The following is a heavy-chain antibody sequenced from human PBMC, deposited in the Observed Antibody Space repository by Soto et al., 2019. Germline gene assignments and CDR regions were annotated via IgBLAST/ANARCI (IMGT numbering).Heavy chain of an antibody. Sequence: EVQLVESGGGLVQPGRSLRLSCAASGFTFDDYAMHWVRQAPGKGLEWVSGISWNSGSIGYADSVKGRFTISRDNAKNSLYLQMNSLRAEDTALYYCAKEAEPIAARPRIRGYYYYMDVWGKGTTVTVSS. CDR1: GFTFDDYA. V-gene: IGHV3-9*01. D-gene: IGHD6-6*01. CDR3: AKEAEPIAARPRIRGYYYYMDV. J-gene: IGHJ6*03. CDR2: ISWNSGSI.